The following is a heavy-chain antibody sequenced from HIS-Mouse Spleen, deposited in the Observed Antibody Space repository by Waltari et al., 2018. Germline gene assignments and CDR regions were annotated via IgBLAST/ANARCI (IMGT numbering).Heavy chain of an antibody. Sequence: QVQLQESGPGLVKPSQTLSLTCTVSGGSISSGGYYWIWIRQHPGKGLEWIGYIYYSGGTSSNPALKRRVTISVDTSKNQFSLKLSSVTAADTAVYYCASVGGSSWYVRYFQHWGQGTLVTVSS. CDR3: ASVGGSSWYVRYFQH. D-gene: IGHD6-13*01. J-gene: IGHJ1*01. CDR1: GGSISSGGYY. CDR2: IYYSGGT. V-gene: IGHV4-31*03.